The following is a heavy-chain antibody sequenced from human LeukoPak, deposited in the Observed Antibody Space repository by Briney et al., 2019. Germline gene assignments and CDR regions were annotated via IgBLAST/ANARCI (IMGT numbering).Heavy chain of an antibody. V-gene: IGHV4-59*01. Sequence: PSETLSLTCTVSGGSISSYYWSWIRQPPGKGLEWIGYIYYSGSTNYNPSLKSRVTISVDTSKNQFSLKLSSVTAADTAVYYCARGGFWNDGWFDPWGQGTLVTVSS. CDR2: IYYSGST. J-gene: IGHJ5*02. CDR3: ARGGFWNDGWFDP. D-gene: IGHD1-1*01. CDR1: GGSISSYY.